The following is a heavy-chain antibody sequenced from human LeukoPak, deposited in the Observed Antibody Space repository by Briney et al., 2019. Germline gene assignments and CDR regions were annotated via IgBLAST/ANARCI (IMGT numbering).Heavy chain of an antibody. CDR3: ARGRRDYGSGSRRAFDY. CDR2: INHSGST. V-gene: IGHV4-34*01. D-gene: IGHD3-10*01. J-gene: IGHJ4*02. Sequence: SETLSLTCAVYDGSFSGYYWSWIRQPPGKGLEWIGEINHSGSTNYNPSLKSRVTISLDTSKNQFSLSLRSVTAADTAVYYCARGRRDYGSGSRRAFDYWGQGTLVTVSS. CDR1: DGSFSGYY.